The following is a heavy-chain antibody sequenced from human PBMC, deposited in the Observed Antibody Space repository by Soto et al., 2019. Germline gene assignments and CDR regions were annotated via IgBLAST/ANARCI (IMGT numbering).Heavy chain of an antibody. J-gene: IGHJ6*02. D-gene: IGHD4-17*01. CDR3: ARELAVTTRRDYGMDV. Sequence: ASVQVSCKASGYTFTGYYMHWVRQAPGQGLEWMGWINPNSGGTNYAQKFQGWVTMTRDTSISTAYMELSRLRSDDTAVYYCARELAVTTRRDYGMDVWGQGTTGTVSS. CDR2: INPNSGGT. V-gene: IGHV1-2*04. CDR1: GYTFTGYY.